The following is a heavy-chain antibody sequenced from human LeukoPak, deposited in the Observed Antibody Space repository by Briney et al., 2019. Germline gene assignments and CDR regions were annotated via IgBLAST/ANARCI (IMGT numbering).Heavy chain of an antibody. D-gene: IGHD2-21*01. J-gene: IGHJ4*02. V-gene: IGHV3-30*04. Sequence: GGSLRLSCAASRFTFSNYAMHWVRQAPGKGLEWVALLSNAGTYSSYADSVKGRFTISRDNSRNTLYLQMNGLRTDDTAVYYCAREYCGGECYSGFDYWGQGTLVTVSS. CDR1: RFTFSNYA. CDR2: LSNAGTYS. CDR3: AREYCGGECYSGFDY.